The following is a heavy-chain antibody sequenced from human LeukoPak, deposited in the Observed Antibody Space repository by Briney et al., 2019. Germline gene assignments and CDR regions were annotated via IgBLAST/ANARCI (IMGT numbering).Heavy chain of an antibody. J-gene: IGHJ4*02. CDR1: GFTFSNYA. D-gene: IGHD3-22*01. V-gene: IGHV3-30*03. Sequence: PGRSLRLSCAASGFTFSNYAMHWVRQAPGKGLEWVAVISDDGSMEYYADSVKGRFTISRDNSKMMYLQMNSLRTDDTAVYYCAREGYYYDSSGYSYYFDSWGQGTLVTVSS. CDR3: AREGYYYDSSGYSYYFDS. CDR2: ISDDGSME.